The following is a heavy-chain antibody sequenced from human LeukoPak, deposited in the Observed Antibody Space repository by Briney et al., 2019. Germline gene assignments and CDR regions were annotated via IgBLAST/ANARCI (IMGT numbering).Heavy chain of an antibody. CDR3: ARDSGWMRGWFGELLYY. J-gene: IGHJ4*02. D-gene: IGHD3-10*01. CDR1: GGSISSYY. V-gene: IGHV4-59*01. CDR2: IYYSGST. Sequence: PSETLSLTCTVSGGSISSYYWSWIRQPPGKGLEWIGYIYYSGSTNYNPSLKSRVTISVDTSKNQFSLKLSSVTAADTAVYYCARDSGWMRGWFGELLYYWGQGTLVTVSS.